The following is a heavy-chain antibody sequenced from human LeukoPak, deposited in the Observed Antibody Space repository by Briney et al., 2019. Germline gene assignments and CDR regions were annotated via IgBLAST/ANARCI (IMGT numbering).Heavy chain of an antibody. Sequence: APVKVSCKASGDTFRRYSISWVRQAPGQGLEWLGGIIPVFRTANYAQKFQGRVTITADKSTTTAYMELRSLRSEDTAIYYCARGEAAAVTSFDSWGQGTQVTVSS. CDR1: GDTFRRYS. V-gene: IGHV1-69*06. CDR3: ARGEAAAVTSFDS. D-gene: IGHD6-13*01. CDR2: IIPVFRTA. J-gene: IGHJ4*02.